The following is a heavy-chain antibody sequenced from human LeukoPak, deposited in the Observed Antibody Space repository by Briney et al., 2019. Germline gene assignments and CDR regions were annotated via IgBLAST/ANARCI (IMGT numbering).Heavy chain of an antibody. CDR3: ASGYGSGSYLDY. CDR2: INSDGSST. J-gene: IGHJ4*02. V-gene: IGHV3-74*01. CDR1: GFTFSRYL. D-gene: IGHD1-26*01. Sequence: GGSLRLSCAASGFTFSRYLMHWVRQAPGKGLVWVSRINSDGSSTSYADSVKGRFTISRDNAKNTLYLQMNSLRAEDTAVYYCASGYGSGSYLDYWGQGTLVTVSS.